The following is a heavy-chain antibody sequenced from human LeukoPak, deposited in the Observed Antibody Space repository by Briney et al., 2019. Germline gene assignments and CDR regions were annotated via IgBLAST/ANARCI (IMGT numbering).Heavy chain of an antibody. D-gene: IGHD2-2*01. CDR1: GFTFSSYA. CDR3: AKGQRQLPRPYNWFDP. Sequence: PGGSLRLSCAASGFTFSSYAMSWVRQAPGKGLEWVSAISSSGGSTYYADSVKGRFTISRDNSKNTLYLQMNSLRAEDTAVYYCAKGQRQLPRPYNWFDPWGQGTLVTVSS. J-gene: IGHJ5*02. CDR2: ISSSGGST. V-gene: IGHV3-23*01.